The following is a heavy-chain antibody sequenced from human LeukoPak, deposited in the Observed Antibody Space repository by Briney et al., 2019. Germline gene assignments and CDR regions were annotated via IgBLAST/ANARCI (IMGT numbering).Heavy chain of an antibody. D-gene: IGHD2-2*01. CDR2: INHSGST. J-gene: IGHJ6*02. CDR1: GGSFSGYY. Sequence: SETLSLTCAVYGGSFSGYYWSWIRQPPGKGLEWIGEINHSGSTDYNPSLKSRVTISVDTSKNQFSLKLSSVTAADTAVYYCARWLRASTGYYYHYGMDVWGQGTTVTVSS. CDR3: ARWLRASTGYYYHYGMDV. V-gene: IGHV4-34*01.